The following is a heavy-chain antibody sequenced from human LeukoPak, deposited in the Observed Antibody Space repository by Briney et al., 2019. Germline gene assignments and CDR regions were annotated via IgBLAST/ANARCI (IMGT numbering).Heavy chain of an antibody. CDR1: GFTFSIYS. J-gene: IGHJ3*02. CDR3: ARGYDIPTFAFDI. V-gene: IGHV3-21*01. Sequence: GGSLRLSCAASGFTFSIYSMNSVREAPGKGLEWVSSISSSSSYIYYADSVKGRFTISRDNAKNSLYLQMNSLRAEDTAVYYCARGYDIPTFAFDIWGQGTMVTVPS. CDR2: ISSSSSYI. D-gene: IGHD3-9*01.